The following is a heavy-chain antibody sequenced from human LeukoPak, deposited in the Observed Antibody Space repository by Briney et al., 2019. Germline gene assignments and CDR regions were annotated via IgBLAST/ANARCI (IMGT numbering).Heavy chain of an antibody. D-gene: IGHD3-22*01. J-gene: IGHJ4*02. CDR3: ATPTYYYDSSGYVFDY. CDR2: IIPILGIA. Sequence: SVKVSCKASGGTFSSYAISWVRQAPGQGLEWMGRIIPILGIANYAQKFQGRVTITADKSTSTAYMELSSLRSEDTAVYYCATPTYYYDSSGYVFDYWGQGTLVTVSS. CDR1: GGTFSSYA. V-gene: IGHV1-69*04.